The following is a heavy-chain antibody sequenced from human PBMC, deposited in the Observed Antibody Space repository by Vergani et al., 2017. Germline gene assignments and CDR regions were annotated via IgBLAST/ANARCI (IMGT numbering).Heavy chain of an antibody. CDR2: INPNSGGT. CDR1: GYTFTGYY. J-gene: IGHJ3*02. V-gene: IGHV1-2*02. CDR3: ARGRNTIVGATHAFDI. Sequence: QVQLVQSGAEVKKPGASVKVSCKASGYTFTGYYMHWVRQAPGQGLEWMGWINPNSGGTNYAQKFQGRVTMTRDTSISTAYMELSRLRSDDTAVYYCARGRNTIVGATHAFDIWGQGTMVTVSS. D-gene: IGHD1-26*01.